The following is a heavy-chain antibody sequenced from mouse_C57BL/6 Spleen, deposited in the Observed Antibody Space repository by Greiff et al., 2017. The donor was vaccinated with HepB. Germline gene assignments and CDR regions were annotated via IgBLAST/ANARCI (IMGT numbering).Heavy chain of an antibody. Sequence: VQLQQSGPELVKPGASVKISCKASGYAFSSSWMNWVKQRPGKGLEWIGRIYPGDGDTNNNGKFKGKATLTADKSSSTASMQLSSLTSEDSAVYFCARWSYGYDRGYWGQGTTLTVSS. D-gene: IGHD2-2*01. CDR1: GYAFSSSW. V-gene: IGHV1-82*01. J-gene: IGHJ2*01. CDR2: IYPGDGDT. CDR3: ARWSYGYDRGY.